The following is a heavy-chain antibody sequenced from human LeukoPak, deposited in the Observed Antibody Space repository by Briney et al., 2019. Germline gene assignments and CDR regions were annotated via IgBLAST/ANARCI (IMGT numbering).Heavy chain of an antibody. V-gene: IGHV3-11*01. D-gene: IGHD3-22*01. CDR3: ARGIPPRRDYDSRGYYSYYFDY. Sequence: GGSLRLSCAASGFTFSDYYMSWIRQAPGKGLEWVSYISSSGSTIYYADSVKGRFTISRDNAKNSLYLQMNSLRAEDTAVYYCARGIPPRRDYDSRGYYSYYFDYWGQGTLVTVSS. CDR1: GFTFSDYY. CDR2: ISSSGSTI. J-gene: IGHJ4*02.